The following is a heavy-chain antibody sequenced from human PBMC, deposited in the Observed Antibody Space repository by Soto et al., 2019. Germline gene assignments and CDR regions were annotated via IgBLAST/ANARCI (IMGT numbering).Heavy chain of an antibody. CDR1: GYTFTSYD. J-gene: IGHJ4*02. Sequence: GASVKVSCKASGYTFTSYDINCVRQATRQGLEWMGWMNPNSGNTGYAQKFQGRVTMTRNTSISTAYMELSSLRSEDTAVYYCARVHRYFDWFPFDFDYWGQGTLVTVSS. CDR2: MNPNSGNT. V-gene: IGHV1-8*01. CDR3: ARVHRYFDWFPFDFDY. D-gene: IGHD3-9*01.